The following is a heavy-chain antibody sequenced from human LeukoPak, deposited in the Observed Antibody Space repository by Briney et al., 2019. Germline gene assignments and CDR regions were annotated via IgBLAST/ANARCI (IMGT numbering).Heavy chain of an antibody. V-gene: IGHV1-8*01. D-gene: IGHD6-19*01. CDR3: ARTYSGWNHFDY. CDR1: GYTFTSYD. CDR2: MNPNSGNT. J-gene: IGHJ4*02. Sequence: ASVKVSCKASGYTFTSYDINWVRQATGQGLEWMGWMNPNSGNTGYAQKFQGRVTMTRDTSISTAYMELSRLRSDDTAVYYCARTYSGWNHFDYWGQGTLVTVSS.